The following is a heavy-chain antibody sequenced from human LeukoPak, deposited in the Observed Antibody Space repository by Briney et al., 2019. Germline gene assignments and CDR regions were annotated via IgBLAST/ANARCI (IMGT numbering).Heavy chain of an antibody. CDR1: GFSISSGYY. J-gene: IGHJ3*02. V-gene: IGHV4-38-2*01. D-gene: IGHD3-10*01. CDR2: FYHSGNT. Sequence: SETLSLTCAVSGFSISSGYYWGWIRQPPGKGLEWIGSFYHSGNTYYNPSLKSRVAISVDTSKNQFSLKLSSVTAADTAVYYCARVLKWFGVDAFDIWGQGTMVTVSS. CDR3: ARVLKWFGVDAFDI.